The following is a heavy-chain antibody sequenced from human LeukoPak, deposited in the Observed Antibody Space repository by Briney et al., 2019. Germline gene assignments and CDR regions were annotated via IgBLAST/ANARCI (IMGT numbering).Heavy chain of an antibody. CDR1: GYTFTSYG. V-gene: IGHV1-18*01. CDR3: ARIGHDSSGYHGTTFGYYYYYMDV. CDR2: ISAYNGNT. J-gene: IGHJ6*03. D-gene: IGHD3-22*01. Sequence: ASVKVSCKASGYTFTSYGISWVRQAPGQGLEWMGWISAYNGNTNYAQKLQGRVTMTTDTSTSTAYMELRSLRSDDTAVYYCARIGHDSSGYHGTTFGYYYYYMDVWGKGTTVTVSS.